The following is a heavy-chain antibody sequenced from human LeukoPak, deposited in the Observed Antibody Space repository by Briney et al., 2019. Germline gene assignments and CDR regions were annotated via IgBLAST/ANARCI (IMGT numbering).Heavy chain of an antibody. CDR3: ARGYSGGWYPGYYMDV. D-gene: IGHD6-19*01. V-gene: IGHV1-8*01. CDR1: GYTFTSYD. CDR2: MNPNSGNT. Sequence: ASVKVSCKASGYTFTSYDINWVRQATGQGLEWMGWMNPNSGNTGYAQKFQGRVTMTRNTSISTAYMELSSLRSEDTAVYYCARGYSGGWYPGYYMDVWGKGTTITVSS. J-gene: IGHJ6*03.